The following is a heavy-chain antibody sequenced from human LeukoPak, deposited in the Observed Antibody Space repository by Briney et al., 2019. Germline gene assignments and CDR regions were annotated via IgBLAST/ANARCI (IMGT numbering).Heavy chain of an antibody. CDR2: ISDNGGET. D-gene: IGHD4-23*01. CDR3: AKHRAAVVTDFDY. V-gene: IGHV3-23*01. CDR1: GFTFTDYA. Sequence: GGSLRLSCAASGFTFTDYAMNWVRQAPEKGLEWISTISDNGGETYYADSVKGRFTISRDNSKNTLYLQMNSLRAEDTAVYYCAKHRAAVVTDFDYWGQGTLVTVSS. J-gene: IGHJ4*02.